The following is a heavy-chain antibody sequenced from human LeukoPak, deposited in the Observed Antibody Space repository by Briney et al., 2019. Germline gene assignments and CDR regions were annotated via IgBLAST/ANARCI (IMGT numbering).Heavy chain of an antibody. CDR2: IYYSGST. Sequence: SETLSLTCTVSGGSISSYYWSWIRQPPGKGLEWIGYIYYSGSTNYNPSLKSRVTISVDTSKNQFSLKLSSVTAADTAVYYCARLDYCYDSSGYFSAFDIWGQGTMVTVSS. V-gene: IGHV4-59*08. CDR1: GGSISSYY. D-gene: IGHD3-22*01. J-gene: IGHJ3*02. CDR3: ARLDYCYDSSGYFSAFDI.